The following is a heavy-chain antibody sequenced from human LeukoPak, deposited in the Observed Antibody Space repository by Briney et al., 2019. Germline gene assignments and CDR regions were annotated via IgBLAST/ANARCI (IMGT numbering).Heavy chain of an antibody. CDR1: GYTFTGYY. CDR3: ARDKAYCSSTSCYPLNWFDP. J-gene: IGHJ5*02. Sequence: ASVKVSCKASGYTFTGYYMHWVRQAPGQGLEWMGIINPSCGSTSYAQKFQGRVTMTRDTSTSTVYMELSSLRSEDAAVYYCARDKAYCSSTSCYPLNWFDPWGQGTLVTVSS. CDR2: INPSCGST. V-gene: IGHV1-46*01. D-gene: IGHD2-2*01.